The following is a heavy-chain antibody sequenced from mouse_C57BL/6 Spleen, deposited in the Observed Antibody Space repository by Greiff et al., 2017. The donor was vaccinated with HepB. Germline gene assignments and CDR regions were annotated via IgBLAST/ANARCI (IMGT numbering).Heavy chain of an antibody. J-gene: IGHJ3*01. V-gene: IGHV1-55*01. CDR3: AREFVITTVVARGFAY. D-gene: IGHD1-1*01. CDR2: IYPGSGST. Sequence: VQLQQPGAELVKPGASVKMSCKASGYTFTSYWITWVKQRPGQGLEWIGDIYPGSGSTNYNEKFKSKATLTVDTSSSTAYMQLSSLTSEDSAVYYCAREFVITTVVARGFAYWGQGTLVTVSA. CDR1: GYTFTSYW.